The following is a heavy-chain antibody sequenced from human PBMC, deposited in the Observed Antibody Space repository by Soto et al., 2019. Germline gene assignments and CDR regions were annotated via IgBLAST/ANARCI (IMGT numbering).Heavy chain of an antibody. D-gene: IGHD1-26*01. CDR2: INHSGST. Sequence: PSETLSLTCAVYGGTFSGYYWSWIRQPPGKGLEWIGEINHSGSTNYNPSLKSRVTISADTYKNQFSLKLSSVTAADTAVYYCARIGSYDYWGQGTLVTVSS. CDR1: GGTFSGYY. CDR3: ARIGSYDY. V-gene: IGHV4-34*01. J-gene: IGHJ4*02.